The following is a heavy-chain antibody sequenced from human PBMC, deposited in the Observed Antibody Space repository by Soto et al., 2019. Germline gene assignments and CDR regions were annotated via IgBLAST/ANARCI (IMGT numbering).Heavy chain of an antibody. CDR3: ARLLRDLRFLEWLTYGDAFDI. J-gene: IGHJ3*02. Sequence: ASVKVSCKASGYTFTSYGIRWVRQAPGQGLEWMGWIIAYNGNTNYAQKLQGRVTMTTGTSTSTAYMELRSLRSDDTAVYYCARLLRDLRFLEWLTYGDAFDIWGQGTMVTVSS. CDR2: IIAYNGNT. D-gene: IGHD3-3*01. CDR1: GYTFTSYG. V-gene: IGHV1-18*01.